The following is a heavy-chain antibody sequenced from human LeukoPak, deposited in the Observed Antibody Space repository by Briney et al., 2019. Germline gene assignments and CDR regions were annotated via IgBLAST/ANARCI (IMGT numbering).Heavy chain of an antibody. Sequence: PAGSLRLSCAASGFTFSSYAMSWVRQAPGKGLEWVSAISGSGGSTYYADSVKGRFTISRDNSKNTLYLQMNSLKAEDTAVYYCAKAPQYSSSKWFDPWGQGTLVTVSS. CDR2: ISGSGGST. D-gene: IGHD6-6*01. J-gene: IGHJ5*02. CDR1: GFTFSSYA. V-gene: IGHV3-23*01. CDR3: AKAPQYSSSKWFDP.